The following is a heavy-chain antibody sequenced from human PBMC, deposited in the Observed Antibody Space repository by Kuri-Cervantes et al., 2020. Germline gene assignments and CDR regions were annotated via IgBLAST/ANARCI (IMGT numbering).Heavy chain of an antibody. CDR2: ISYDGSNK. D-gene: IGHD1-26*01. V-gene: IGHV3-30-3*01. J-gene: IGHJ4*02. CDR3: ARDNDYSDHLGHHDY. CDR1: GFTFSSYA. Sequence: GGSLRLSCAASGFTFSSYAMHWVRQAPGKGLEWVAVISYDGSNKYYADSVKGRFTISRDNSRNTVYLQINIPRAEDTAVYYCARDNDYSDHLGHHDYWGQGTLVTVSS.